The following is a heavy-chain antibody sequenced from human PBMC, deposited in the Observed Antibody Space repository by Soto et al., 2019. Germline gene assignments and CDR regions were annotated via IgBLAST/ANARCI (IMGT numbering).Heavy chain of an antibody. CDR2: ISRDGGTK. Sequence: QVQLVESGGGVVQPGRSLRLSCAVSGFTVSTYGMHWVRQAPGKGLEWVAVISRDGGTKYYADSVKGRFTISRDNSRNTLFLEMNSLSGDDMAVYYCTGEVASGYWGQGTLATVSS. D-gene: IGHD2-8*02. CDR3: TGEVASGY. CDR1: GFTVSTYG. V-gene: IGHV3-30*03. J-gene: IGHJ4*02.